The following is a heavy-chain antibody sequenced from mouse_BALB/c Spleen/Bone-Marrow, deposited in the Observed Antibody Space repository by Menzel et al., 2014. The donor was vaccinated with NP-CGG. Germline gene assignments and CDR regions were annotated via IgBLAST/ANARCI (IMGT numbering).Heavy chain of an antibody. CDR3: ARWEYYAMDY. V-gene: IGHV14-3*02. J-gene: IGHJ4*01. CDR2: IDPANGNT. D-gene: IGHD4-1*01. CDR1: GSNIKDTY. Sequence: QLKESGPELVKPSASGKLSCTSSGSNIKDTYMHWVKQRPEQGLEWIGRIDPANGNTKYDPNFQGKATITADTSSNTAYLQLSSLTSEDTAVYYCARWEYYAMDYWGEGTSVTVSS.